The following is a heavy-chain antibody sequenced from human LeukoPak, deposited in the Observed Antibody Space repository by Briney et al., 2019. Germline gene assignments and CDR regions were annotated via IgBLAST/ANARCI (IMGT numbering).Heavy chain of an antibody. CDR1: GFTFSSYW. CDR3: ARPADNSGLDY. Sequence: GGSLRLSCAASGFTFSSYWMSWVRQAPGKGLEWVANIKQDGSEKYYVDSVKGRFTISRDNAKNSLYLQMNSLRASDTAMYYCARPADNSGLDYWGLGTLVTVSS. CDR2: IKQDGSEK. V-gene: IGHV3-7*03. D-gene: IGHD3-22*01. J-gene: IGHJ4*02.